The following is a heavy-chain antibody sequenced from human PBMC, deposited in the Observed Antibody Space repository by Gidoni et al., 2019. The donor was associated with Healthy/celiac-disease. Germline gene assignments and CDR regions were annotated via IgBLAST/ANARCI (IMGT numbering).Heavy chain of an antibody. D-gene: IGHD2-21*02. CDR1: GFTFSSYA. CDR2: ISGSGGST. V-gene: IGHV3-23*01. Sequence: EVQLLESGGGLVQPGGSLRLSCAASGFTFSSYAMSWVRQAPGKGLEWVAAISGSGGSTYYADSVKGRFTISRDNSKNTLYLQMNSLRAEDTAVYYCAKDLHTVVVTAIRPSFDYWGQGTLVTVSS. J-gene: IGHJ4*02. CDR3: AKDLHTVVVTAIRPSFDY.